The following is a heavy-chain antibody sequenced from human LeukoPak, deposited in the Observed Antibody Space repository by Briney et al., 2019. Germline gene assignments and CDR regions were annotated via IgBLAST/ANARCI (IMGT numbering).Heavy chain of an antibody. CDR3: AGSYSTSWYY. J-gene: IGHJ4*02. V-gene: IGHV4-34*01. Sequence: SETLSLTCAVYGASFSDYYWSWIRQPPGKGLEWIGEINHGGSTNYNPSLKSRVTISVDTSKSQFSLKLTSVTAADTAVYYCAGSYSTSWYYWGQGTLVTVSS. D-gene: IGHD6-13*01. CDR2: INHGGST. CDR1: GASFSDYY.